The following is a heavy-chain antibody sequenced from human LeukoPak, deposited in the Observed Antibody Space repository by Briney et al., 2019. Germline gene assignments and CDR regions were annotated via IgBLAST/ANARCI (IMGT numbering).Heavy chain of an antibody. D-gene: IGHD3-9*01. Sequence: GGSLRLSCAASGFTFSSYEMNWVRQAPGKGVEGGSYISSSGSNIYYADPVKGRFTISRDNAKNSLYLQMNSLRAEDTAVYYCARGAYYYILTDLVAFDIWGQGTMVTVSS. CDR1: GFTFSSYE. CDR2: ISSSGSNI. CDR3: ARGAYYYILTDLVAFDI. J-gene: IGHJ3*02. V-gene: IGHV3-48*03.